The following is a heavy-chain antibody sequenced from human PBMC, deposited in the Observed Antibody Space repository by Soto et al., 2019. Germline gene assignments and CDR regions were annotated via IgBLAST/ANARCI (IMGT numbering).Heavy chain of an antibody. CDR1: GGTLSRYT. CDR2: IIPILGIA. CDR3: ARPLGGVVAATGWAFDI. J-gene: IGHJ3*02. Sequence: GASVEVSCKASGGTLSRYTISWVRQAPGQGHEWMGRIIPILGIANYAQKFQGRVTIIADKSTSTAYKELSSLRSEDTAVYYCARPLGGVVAATGWAFDIWGQGTMVTVSS. D-gene: IGHD2-15*01. V-gene: IGHV1-69*02.